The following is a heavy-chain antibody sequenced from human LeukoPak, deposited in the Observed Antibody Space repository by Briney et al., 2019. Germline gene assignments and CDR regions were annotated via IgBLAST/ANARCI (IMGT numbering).Heavy chain of an antibody. CDR3: ARDATIAAAGPGYFDY. D-gene: IGHD6-13*01. CDR2: IYYSGST. J-gene: IGHJ4*02. V-gene: IGHV4-31*03. Sequence: TLSLTCTISGGSISSGGYYWSWIRQHPGKGLEWIGYIYYSGSTYYNPSLKSRVTISVDTSKNQFSLKLSSVTAADTAVYYCARDATIAAAGPGYFDYWGQGTLVTVSS. CDR1: GGSISSGGYY.